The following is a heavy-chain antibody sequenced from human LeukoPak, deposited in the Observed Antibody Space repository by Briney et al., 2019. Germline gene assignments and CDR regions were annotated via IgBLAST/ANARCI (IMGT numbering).Heavy chain of an antibody. J-gene: IGHJ6*02. CDR3: ARASLAVRSIYYYYYGMDV. D-gene: IGHD6-6*01. Sequence: GGSLRLSCAASGFTVSSNYMSWVRQAPGKGLEWVSVIYSGGSTYYADSVKGRFTISRDNSKNTLYLQMNSLRAEDTAVYYCARASLAVRSIYYYYYGMDVWGQGTTVTVSS. V-gene: IGHV3-53*01. CDR2: IYSGGST. CDR1: GFTVSSNY.